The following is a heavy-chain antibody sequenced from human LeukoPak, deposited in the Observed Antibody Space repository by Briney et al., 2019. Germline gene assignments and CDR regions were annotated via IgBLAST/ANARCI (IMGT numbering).Heavy chain of an antibody. CDR3: AKGAAAGLYYYGMDV. CDR2: ISGSGGST. V-gene: IGHV3-23*01. J-gene: IGHJ6*04. D-gene: IGHD6-13*01. Sequence: GGSLRLSCAASGFTFSSYAMSWVRQAPGKGLEWASAISGSGGSTYYADSVKGRFTISRDNSKNTLYLQMNSLRAEDTAVYYCAKGAAAGLYYYGMDVWGKGTTVTVSS. CDR1: GFTFSSYA.